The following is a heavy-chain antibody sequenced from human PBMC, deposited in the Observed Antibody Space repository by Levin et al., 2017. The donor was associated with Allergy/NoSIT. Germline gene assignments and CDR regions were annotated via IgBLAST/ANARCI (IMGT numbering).Heavy chain of an antibody. CDR3: ARARHTYVAVAGRAVYFDY. J-gene: IGHJ4*02. Sequence: PGGSLRLSCAVYGGSFSGYYWSWIRQPPGKGLEWIGEINHSGSTNYNPSLKSRVTISVDTSKNQFSLKLSSVTAADTAVYYCARARHTYVAVAGRAVYFDYWGQGTLVTVSS. CDR2: INHSGST. CDR1: GGSFSGYY. V-gene: IGHV4-34*01. D-gene: IGHD6-19*01.